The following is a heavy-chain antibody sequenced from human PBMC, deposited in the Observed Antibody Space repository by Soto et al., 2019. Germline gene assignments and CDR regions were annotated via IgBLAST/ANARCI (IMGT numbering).Heavy chain of an antibody. CDR3: ARSTSNDAFDI. Sequence: PSETLSRTSTVSYLSISSYYWSWIRQPPGKGLEWIGYIYYSGSTNYNPSLKSRVTISVDTSKNQFSLKLSSVTAADTAVYYCARSTSNDAFDIWGQGTMVTVAS. CDR2: IYYSGST. J-gene: IGHJ3*02. CDR1: YLSISSYY. V-gene: IGHV4-59*01.